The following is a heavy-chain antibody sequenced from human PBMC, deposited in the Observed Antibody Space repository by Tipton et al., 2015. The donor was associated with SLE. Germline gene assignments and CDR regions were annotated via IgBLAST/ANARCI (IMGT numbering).Heavy chain of an antibody. CDR1: GGSISGYS. CDR2: FYYSGST. D-gene: IGHD6-19*01. J-gene: IGHJ4*02. CDR3: ASIEVAGVGY. V-gene: IGHV4-59*01. Sequence: TLSLTCTVSGGSISGYSWTWIRQPPGKGLDWIGYFYYSGSTDYNPSLKSRVTMSVDTSKNQYSLKLSSVTAADTAVYYCASIEVAGVGYWGQGTLVTVSS.